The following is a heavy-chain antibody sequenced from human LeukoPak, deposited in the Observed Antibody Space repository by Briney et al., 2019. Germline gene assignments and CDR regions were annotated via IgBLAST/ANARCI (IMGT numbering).Heavy chain of an antibody. D-gene: IGHD4-17*01. CDR1: GGSISSYY. V-gene: IGHV4-59*01. CDR2: IYYSGST. CDR3: ARGDYGDPFDY. Sequence: SETLSFTCTVSGGSISSYYWSWIRQPPGKGLEWIGYIYYSGSTNYNPSLKSRVTISVDTSKNQFSLKLSSVTAADTAVYYCARGDYGDPFDYWGQGTLVTVSS. J-gene: IGHJ4*02.